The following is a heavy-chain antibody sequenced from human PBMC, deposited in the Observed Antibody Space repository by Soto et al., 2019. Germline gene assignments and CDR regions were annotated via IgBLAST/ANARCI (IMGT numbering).Heavy chain of an antibody. CDR3: ARSTFYCSGGSCYSDYYYGMDV. CDR2: IIPIFGTA. CDR1: GGTFSSYA. J-gene: IGHJ6*02. V-gene: IGHV1-69*13. D-gene: IGHD2-15*01. Sequence: GASVKVSCKASGGTFSSYAISWVRQAPGQGLEWMGGIIPIFGTANYAQKFQGRVTITADESTSTAYMELSSLRSEDTAVYYCARSTFYCSGGSCYSDYYYGMDVWGQGSTVTVSS.